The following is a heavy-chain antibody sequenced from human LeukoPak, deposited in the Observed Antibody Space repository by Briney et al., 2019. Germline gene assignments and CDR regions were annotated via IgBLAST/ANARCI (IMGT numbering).Heavy chain of an antibody. CDR2: IYYTGST. V-gene: IGHV4-59*08. D-gene: IGHD1/OR15-1a*01. CDR3: ARHPSNTQGGAFDL. Sequence: SETLSLTCTVSGVSISNYYWSWLRQPPGKGLEWIAKIYYTGSTDYNPSLKSRVTISVDTSKNQFSLKLSSVTAADTAVYFCARHPSNTQGGAFDLWGQGTMVTVSS. J-gene: IGHJ3*01. CDR1: GVSISNYY.